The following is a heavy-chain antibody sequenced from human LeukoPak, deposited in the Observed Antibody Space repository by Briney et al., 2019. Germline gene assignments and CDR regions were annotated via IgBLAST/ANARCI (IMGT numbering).Heavy chain of an antibody. CDR1: GFTFDDYA. V-gene: IGHV3-9*01. Sequence: GRSLRLSCAASGFTFDDYAMHWVRQAPGKGLEWVSGISWNSGSIGYAESVKGRFTISRDNAKNSLYLQMNSLRAEDTALYYCAKDVYGDFHWYFDLWGRGTLVTVSS. CDR2: ISWNSGSI. CDR3: AKDVYGDFHWYFDL. D-gene: IGHD4-17*01. J-gene: IGHJ2*01.